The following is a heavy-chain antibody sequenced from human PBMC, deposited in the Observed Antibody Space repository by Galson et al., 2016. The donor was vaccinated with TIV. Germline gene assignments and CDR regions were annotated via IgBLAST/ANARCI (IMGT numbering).Heavy chain of an antibody. D-gene: IGHD6-19*01. CDR3: AQWLGTSNS. J-gene: IGHJ4*02. V-gene: IGHV3-7*01. CDR2: INGDGTDI. CDR1: RSTFSSSW. Sequence: SLRLSCADSRSTFSSSWMNWVRQAPGKGLEWVANINGDGTDIKYVDSVKGRFTISRDNAKNSLYLQMSNLRVEDTAIYYCAQWLGTSNSWGQGTLVTVSS.